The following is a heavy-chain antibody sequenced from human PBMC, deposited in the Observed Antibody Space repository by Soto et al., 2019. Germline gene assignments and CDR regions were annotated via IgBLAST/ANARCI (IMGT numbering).Heavy chain of an antibody. Sequence: QVQLVESGGGVVQPGTSLRVSCVGSGFTFRSYVIHWVRQAPGKGLEWVALTSYDGSDKYYGDSVRGRFTISSDNSRNTVDLQMDNLRLEDTALYYCARWGKTGGLDVWGQGTMVSVS. CDR3: ARWGKTGGLDV. V-gene: IGHV3-30*19. CDR1: GFTFRSYV. J-gene: IGHJ6*02. D-gene: IGHD3-16*01. CDR2: TSYDGSDK.